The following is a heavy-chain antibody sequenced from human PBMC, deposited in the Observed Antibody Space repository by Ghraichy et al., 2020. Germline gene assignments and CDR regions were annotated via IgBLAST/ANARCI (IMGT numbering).Heavy chain of an antibody. D-gene: IGHD3-3*01. V-gene: IGHV3-33*01. Sequence: GGSLRLSCAASRFTFRNYGMHWVRQAPGKGLEWVAAIWYDGSNKYYADSVKGRFTISRDNSKNMLYLQMNSLRAEDTAVYYCTRDVSSDYFDCWGQGTLVTVSS. J-gene: IGHJ4*02. CDR3: TRDVSSDYFDC. CDR2: IWYDGSNK. CDR1: RFTFRNYG.